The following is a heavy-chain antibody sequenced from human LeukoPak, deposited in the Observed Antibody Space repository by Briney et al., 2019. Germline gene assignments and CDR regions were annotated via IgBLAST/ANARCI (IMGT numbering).Heavy chain of an antibody. J-gene: IGHJ3*02. Sequence: GGSLRLSCAASGFTLSSYWMHWVRQAPGKGLEWVSSISSSSSYIYYADSVKGRFTISRDNAKNSLYLQMNSLRAEDTAVYYCARDVPYYYESSGYYSLGFDIWGQGTMVTVSS. D-gene: IGHD3-22*01. CDR2: ISSSSSYI. V-gene: IGHV3-21*01. CDR3: ARDVPYYYESSGYYSLGFDI. CDR1: GFTLSSYW.